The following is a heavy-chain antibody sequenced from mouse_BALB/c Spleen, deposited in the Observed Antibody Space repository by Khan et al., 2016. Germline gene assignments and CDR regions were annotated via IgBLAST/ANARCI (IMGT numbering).Heavy chain of an antibody. Sequence: EVELVESGGGLVKPGGSLKLSCAASGFTFSDYYMYWVRQTPEKRLEWVATISDGGSYTYYPDSVKGRFPISRDNAKNNLYLQRSSLKSEDTAMYYCAREGLRRGFAYWGQGTLVTVSA. CDR2: ISDGGSYT. CDR1: GFTFSDYY. D-gene: IGHD2-4*01. V-gene: IGHV5-4*02. CDR3: AREGLRRGFAY. J-gene: IGHJ3*01.